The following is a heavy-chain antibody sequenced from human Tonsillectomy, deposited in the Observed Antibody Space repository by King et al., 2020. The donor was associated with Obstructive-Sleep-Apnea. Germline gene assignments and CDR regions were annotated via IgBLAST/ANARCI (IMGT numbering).Heavy chain of an antibody. CDR2: ISYDGSNK. Sequence: VQLVESGGGVVQPGRSLRLSCAASGFTFSSYAMHWVRQAPGKGLEWVAVISYDGSNKYYADSVKGRFTISRDNSKNTLYLQMNSLRAEDTAVYYCARGYSSSWSEYFQHWGQGTLVTVSS. CDR3: ARGYSSSWSEYFQH. CDR1: GFTFSSYA. V-gene: IGHV3-30*04. J-gene: IGHJ1*01. D-gene: IGHD6-13*01.